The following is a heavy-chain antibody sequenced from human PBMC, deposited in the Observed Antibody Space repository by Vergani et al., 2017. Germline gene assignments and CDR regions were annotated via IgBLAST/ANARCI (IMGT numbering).Heavy chain of an antibody. V-gene: IGHV1-2*02. CDR3: ARGHRLRLGELSGNWFDP. J-gene: IGHJ5*02. D-gene: IGHD3-16*02. CDR2: INPNSGGT. Sequence: QVQLVQSGAEVKKPGASVKVSCKASGYTFTGYYMHWVRQAPGQGLEWMGWINPNSGGTNYAPKLKGRVTMTRDTSISTAYMELSRLRSDDTAVYYCARGHRLRLGELSGNWFDPWGQGTLVTVSS. CDR1: GYTFTGYY.